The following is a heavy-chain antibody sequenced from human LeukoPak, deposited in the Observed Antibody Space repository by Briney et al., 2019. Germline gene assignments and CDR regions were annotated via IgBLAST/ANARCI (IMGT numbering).Heavy chain of an antibody. CDR2: IKSKTDGGTT. CDR3: TTGLIAARDY. V-gene: IGHV3-15*01. CDR1: GLTFTGAW. Sequence: NPGGSLRLSCEVTGLTFTGAWLRWVRQAPGKGLEWVGRIKSKTDGGTTDYAAPVKGRFTISRDDSKNTLYLQMNSLKTEDTAVYYCTTGLIAARDYWGQGTLVTVSS. D-gene: IGHD6-6*01. J-gene: IGHJ4*02.